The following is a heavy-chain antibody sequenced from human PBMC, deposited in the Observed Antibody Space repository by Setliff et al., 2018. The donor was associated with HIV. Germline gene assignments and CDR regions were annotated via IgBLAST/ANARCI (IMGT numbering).Heavy chain of an antibody. CDR3: ARGQDLGATWTGYYYYYMDV. J-gene: IGHJ6*03. Sequence: PSETLSLTCAVYAGSFSGHYWIWIRQPPGKGLEWIGETNPSGSTKYNPSLKSRVTISVDRSKNQFSLKLTSVTAADTAVYYCARGQDLGATWTGYYYYYMDVWGKGTTVTVS. D-gene: IGHD1-26*01. CDR1: AGSFSGHY. V-gene: IGHV4-34*01. CDR2: TNPSGST.